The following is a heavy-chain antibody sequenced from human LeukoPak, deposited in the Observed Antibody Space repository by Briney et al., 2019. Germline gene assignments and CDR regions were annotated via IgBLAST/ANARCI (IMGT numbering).Heavy chain of an antibody. CDR1: GFIFSDYY. CDR2: ISDTSAYT. J-gene: IGHJ6*02. V-gene: IGHV3-11*05. CDR3: ARVPDYYDSSGGSSRYYYALDI. D-gene: IGHD3-22*01. Sequence: PGGSLRLSSAASGFIFSDYYVTWIRQAPGKGLEWISYISDTSAYTNYADSVKGRFTISRDNAKNSLYLQVNSLRPEDTAIYYCARVPDYYDSSGGSSRYYYALDIWGRGTTVTVSS.